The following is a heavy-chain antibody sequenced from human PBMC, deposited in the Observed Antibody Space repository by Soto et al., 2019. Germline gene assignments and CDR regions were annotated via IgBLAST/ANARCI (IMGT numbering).Heavy chain of an antibody. CDR2: INAGNGNT. J-gene: IGHJ6*02. V-gene: IGHV1-3*01. D-gene: IGHD2-2*01. Sequence: ASVKVSCKASGCTFTSYAMHWVRQAPGQRLEWMGWINAGNGNTKYSQKFQGRVTITRDTSASTAYMELSSLRSEDTAVYYCARNHYCSSTSCYYGPYYYGMDVWGQGTTVTVSS. CDR3: ARNHYCSSTSCYYGPYYYGMDV. CDR1: GCTFTSYA.